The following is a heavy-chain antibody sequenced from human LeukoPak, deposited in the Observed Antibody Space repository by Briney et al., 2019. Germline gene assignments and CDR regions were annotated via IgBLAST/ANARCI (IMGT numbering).Heavy chain of an antibody. CDR3: ASKGDTYCGGDCYSN. D-gene: IGHD2-21*01. CDR2: IIPILGIA. Sequence: SVKVSXKASGGTFSSYTISWMRQAPGQGLEWMGRIIPILGIANYAQKFQGRVTITADKSTSTAYMELSSLRSEDTAVYYCASKGDTYCGGDCYSNWGQGTLVTVSS. CDR1: GGTFSSYT. V-gene: IGHV1-69*02. J-gene: IGHJ4*02.